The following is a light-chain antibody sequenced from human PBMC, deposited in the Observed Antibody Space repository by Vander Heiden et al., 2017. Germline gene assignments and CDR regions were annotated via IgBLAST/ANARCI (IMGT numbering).Light chain of an antibody. CDR2: KAS. CDR1: QNINNW. CDR3: HQYNSYSPST. Sequence: DIQMTQFPSTLTAYVGDRVTITCRASQNINNWLAWYQQRPGKAPKLLIYKASTLESGVASRFSGSGSGTEFTLTISSLQPDDFATYYCHQYNSYSPSTFGQGTQVEIK. V-gene: IGKV1-5*03. J-gene: IGKJ1*01.